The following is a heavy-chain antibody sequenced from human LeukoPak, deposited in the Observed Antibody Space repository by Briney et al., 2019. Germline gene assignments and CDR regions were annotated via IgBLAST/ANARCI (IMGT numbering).Heavy chain of an antibody. CDR1: GGSISSSSYY. D-gene: IGHD6-19*01. V-gene: IGHV4-39*07. Sequence: SETLSLTCTVSGGSISSSSYYWGWIRQPPGKGLEWIGSIYYSGSTYYNPSLKSRVTISVDTSKNQFSLKLSSVTAADTAVYYCARGGSSGSLGDFQRWGQGTLVTVSS. CDR2: IYYSGST. CDR3: ARGGSSGSLGDFQR. J-gene: IGHJ1*01.